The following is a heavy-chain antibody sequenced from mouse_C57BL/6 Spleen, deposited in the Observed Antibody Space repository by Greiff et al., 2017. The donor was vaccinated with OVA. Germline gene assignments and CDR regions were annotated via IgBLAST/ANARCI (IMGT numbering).Heavy chain of an antibody. CDR1: GYTFTSYN. V-gene: IGHV1-12*01. CDR2: IYPGNGDT. J-gene: IGHJ2*01. D-gene: IGHD2-1*01. CDR3: ASERGNYVNYGGKNYFYY. Sequence: QVQLQQSGAELVRPGASVKMSCKASGYTFTSYNMHWVKQTPRQGLEWIGAIYPGNGDTSYNQKFKGKATLTVAKSSSTAYIQLSSLTSEDSAVYFCASERGNYVNYGGKNYFYYWGQGTTLTVSS.